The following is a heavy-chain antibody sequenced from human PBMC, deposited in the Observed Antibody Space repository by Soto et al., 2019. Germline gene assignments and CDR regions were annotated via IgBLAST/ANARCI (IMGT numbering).Heavy chain of an antibody. Sequence: KASETLSLTCTVSGGSISSYYWSWIRQPPGKGLEWIGYIYYSGSTNYNPSLKSRVTISVDTSKNQFSLKLSSVTAADTAVYYCASGGGGKWELLAYWGQGTLVTVSS. V-gene: IGHV4-59*01. CDR1: GGSISSYY. CDR3: ASGGGGKWELLAY. J-gene: IGHJ4*02. CDR2: IYYSGST. D-gene: IGHD1-26*01.